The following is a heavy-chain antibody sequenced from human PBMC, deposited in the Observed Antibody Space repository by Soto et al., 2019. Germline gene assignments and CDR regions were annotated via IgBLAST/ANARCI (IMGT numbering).Heavy chain of an antibody. CDR3: VRLGPDKTWDY. Sequence: PWWSLRLSCLASVFTFRSNGMHWCRQAPGKGLEWVAVIWYDGSNMYYADSVKGRFTISRDNSKNTLYLQMNSLRAEDTAVYYCVRLGPDKTWDYWGQGTLVTVSS. V-gene: IGHV3-33*01. D-gene: IGHD1-26*01. J-gene: IGHJ4*02. CDR2: IWYDGSNM. CDR1: VFTFRSNG.